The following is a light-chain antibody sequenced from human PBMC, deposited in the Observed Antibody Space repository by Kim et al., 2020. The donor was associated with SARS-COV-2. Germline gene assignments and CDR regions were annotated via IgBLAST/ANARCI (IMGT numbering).Light chain of an antibody. V-gene: IGLV3-1*01. CDR2: QDT. CDR3: QAWDSSTLYV. CDR1: KWGDSV. Sequence: VSPGQTANIPCSGDKWGDSVTSWYRQKPGQSPLLVIYQDTKRPSGIPERFSGSTSGNTATLTITGAQAMDEADYYCQAWDSSTLYVFGAGTKVTVL. J-gene: IGLJ1*01.